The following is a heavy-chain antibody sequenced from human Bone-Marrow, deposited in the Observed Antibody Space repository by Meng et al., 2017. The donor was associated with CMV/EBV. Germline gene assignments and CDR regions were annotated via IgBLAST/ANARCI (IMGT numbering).Heavy chain of an antibody. CDR2: ISSSGSTI. J-gene: IGHJ4*02. Sequence: GESLKISCAASGFTFSSYSMNWVRQAPGKGLEWVSYISSSGSTIYYADSVKGRFTISRDNAKNSLYQQMNSLRAEDTAVYYCARAHCSSTSCYRWGFDDWGQGTRVTVSS. D-gene: IGHD2-2*02. CDR3: ARAHCSSTSCYRWGFDD. CDR1: GFTFSSYS. V-gene: IGHV3-48*04.